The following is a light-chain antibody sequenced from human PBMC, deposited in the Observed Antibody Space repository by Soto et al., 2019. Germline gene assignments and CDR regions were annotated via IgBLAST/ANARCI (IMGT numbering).Light chain of an antibody. Sequence: EIVLTQSPATLSLSPGETATLSCRASQSVGNILAWYQHRPGQAPRLLISDASNRATGVPVRFSGSGSGTDFTLTINNLEPEDFAVYYCLQRSDWPLTFGGGTKVEI. CDR1: QSVGNI. CDR2: DAS. V-gene: IGKV3-11*01. CDR3: LQRSDWPLT. J-gene: IGKJ4*01.